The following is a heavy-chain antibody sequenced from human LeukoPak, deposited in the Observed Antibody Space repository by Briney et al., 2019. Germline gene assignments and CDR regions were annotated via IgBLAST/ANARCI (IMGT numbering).Heavy chain of an antibody. D-gene: IGHD4-17*01. CDR3: ARGEDTVTTSYFDY. CDR2: IYYSGST. Sequence: SETLSLTCTVSGGSISSGGYYWSWIRQHPGKGLEWIGYIYYSGSTYYNPSLKSRVTISVDTSKNQFSLKLSSVPAADTAVYYCARGEDTVTTSYFDYWGQGTLVTVSS. J-gene: IGHJ4*02. V-gene: IGHV4-31*03. CDR1: GGSISSGGYY.